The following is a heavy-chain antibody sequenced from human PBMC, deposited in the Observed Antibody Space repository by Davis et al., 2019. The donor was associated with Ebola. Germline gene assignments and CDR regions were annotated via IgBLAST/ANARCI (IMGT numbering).Heavy chain of an antibody. CDR1: GYTFTSYA. D-gene: IGHD3-22*01. Sequence: ASVKVSCKASGYTFTSYAMHWVRQAPGQRLEWMGWINTGNANTNYSQKFQGRVTITRDTSASTAYMELSSLRSEDTAVYYCARDRGYYYDSSGYYYYYGMDVWGQGTTVTVSS. J-gene: IGHJ6*02. V-gene: IGHV1-3*04. CDR2: INTGNANT. CDR3: ARDRGYYYDSSGYYYYYGMDV.